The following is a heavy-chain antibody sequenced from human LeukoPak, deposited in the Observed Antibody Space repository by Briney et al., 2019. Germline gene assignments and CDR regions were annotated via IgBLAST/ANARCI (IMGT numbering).Heavy chain of an antibody. CDR1: GGSFSGYY. Sequence: PSETLSLTCAVYGGSFSGYYWSWIRQPPGKGLGWIGEINHSGSTNYNPSLKSRVTISVDTSKNQFSLKLSSVTAADTAVYYCARGDDSSGLLDYWGQGTLVTVSS. CDR3: ARGDDSSGLLDY. CDR2: INHSGST. D-gene: IGHD3-22*01. V-gene: IGHV4-34*01. J-gene: IGHJ4*02.